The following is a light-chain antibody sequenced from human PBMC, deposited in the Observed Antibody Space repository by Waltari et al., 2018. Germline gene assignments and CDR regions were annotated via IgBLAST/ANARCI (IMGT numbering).Light chain of an antibody. CDR1: DNRRKS. Sequence: SYVLAQPHSVSVAPGETARKTCGGSDNRRKSVHWYQPKPGQAPRLVIYYDSARPSGIPERFSGSNSGNTSTLTISRVEAGDEADYYCQVWDNTSDHVFGTGTTVTVL. CDR2: YDS. CDR3: QVWDNTSDHV. V-gene: IGLV3-21*04. J-gene: IGLJ1*01.